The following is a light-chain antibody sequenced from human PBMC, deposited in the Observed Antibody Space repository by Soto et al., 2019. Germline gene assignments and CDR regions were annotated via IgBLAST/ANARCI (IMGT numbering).Light chain of an antibody. CDR1: QSVSSAY. J-gene: IGKJ1*01. V-gene: IGKV3-20*01. Sequence: EIVLTQSPGTLSLSPGERATLSCRASQSVSSAYLAWYQHKPGQPRTLLIYAASSSVTGIPDRFSGSGSGTDFTLTICRLEPEDFAVYYCQQYRSSSTWTFGHGTQVEIK. CDR3: QQYRSSSTWT. CDR2: AAS.